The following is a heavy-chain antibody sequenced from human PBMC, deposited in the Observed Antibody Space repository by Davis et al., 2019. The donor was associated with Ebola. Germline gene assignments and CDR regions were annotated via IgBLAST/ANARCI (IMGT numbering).Heavy chain of an antibody. CDR2: INPNSGGT. D-gene: IGHD6-13*01. J-gene: IGHJ4*02. V-gene: IGHV1-2*02. CDR1: GYTFTGYY. Sequence: ASVKVSCKASGYTFTGYYMHWVRQAPGQGLEWMGWINPNSGGTNYAQKFQGRVTMTRDTSISTAYMELSRLRSYDTAVYYCARALLMSSSPGILRYWGQGTLVTVSS. CDR3: ARALLMSSSPGILRY.